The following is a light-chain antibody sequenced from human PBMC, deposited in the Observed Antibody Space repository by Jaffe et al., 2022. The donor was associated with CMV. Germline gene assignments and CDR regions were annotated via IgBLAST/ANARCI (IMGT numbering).Light chain of an antibody. CDR3: QRYNSHST. CDR2: KAS. V-gene: IGKV1-5*03. Sequence: DIQLTQSPSTLSASVGDRVTITCRTSQSINDWLAWFQQKPGKAPKLLIYKASTLESGVPSRFSGSGFGTEFTLTINSLQPDDFATYYCQRYNSHSTFGQGTRLDIK. J-gene: IGKJ5*01. CDR1: QSINDW.